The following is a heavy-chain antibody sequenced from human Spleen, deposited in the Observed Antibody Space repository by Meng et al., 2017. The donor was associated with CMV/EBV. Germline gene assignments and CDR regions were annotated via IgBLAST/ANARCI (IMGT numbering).Heavy chain of an antibody. CDR3: AKDDGESLVDTTIGKWVYEHRGMDV. J-gene: IGHJ6*02. Sequence: GESLKISCAASGFRFSSYDIHWVRQAPGKGLEWLTFIHYNGKTISYADSVKGRFTISRDNSKNTLYLQMNSLRVEDTAVYYCAKDDGESLVDTTIGKWVYEHRGMDVWGQGTSVTVSS. CDR1: GFRFSSYD. CDR2: IHYNGKTI. D-gene: IGHD5-18*01. V-gene: IGHV3-30*02.